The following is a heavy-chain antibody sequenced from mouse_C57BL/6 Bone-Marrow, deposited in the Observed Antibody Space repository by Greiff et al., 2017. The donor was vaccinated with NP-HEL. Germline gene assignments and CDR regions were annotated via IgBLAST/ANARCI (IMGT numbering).Heavy chain of an antibody. CDR2: IYPRSGNT. Sequence: QVQLQQSGAELARPGASVKLSCKASGYTFTSYGISWVKQRTGQGLEWIGEIYPRSGNTYYTEQFKGKVTLTADKSSSTAYMELRSLTSEDSAVEFWARRHYMGDYGGQGTTLTVSS. V-gene: IGHV1-81*01. J-gene: IGHJ2*01. D-gene: IGHD2-12*01. CDR3: ARRHYMGDY. CDR1: GYTFTSYG.